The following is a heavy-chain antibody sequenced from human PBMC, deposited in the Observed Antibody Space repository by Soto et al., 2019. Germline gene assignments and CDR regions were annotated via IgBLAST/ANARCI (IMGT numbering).Heavy chain of an antibody. CDR1: GGSISSSNW. CDR3: ARTGYCTNGVCLGGFDY. D-gene: IGHD2-8*01. Sequence: TLSLTCAVSGGSISSSNWWSWVRQPPGKGLEWIGEIYHSGSTNYNPSLKSRVTISVDKSKNQFSLKLSSVTAADTAVYYCARTGYCTNGVCLGGFDYWGQGTLVTVSS. CDR2: IYHSGST. V-gene: IGHV4-4*02. J-gene: IGHJ4*02.